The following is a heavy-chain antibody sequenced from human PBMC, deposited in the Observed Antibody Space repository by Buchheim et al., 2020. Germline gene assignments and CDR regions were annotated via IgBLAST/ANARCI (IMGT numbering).Heavy chain of an antibody. CDR2: ISSSSSYI. Sequence: EVQLVESGGGLVKPGGSLRLSCAASGFTFSNHAMNWVRQAPGKGLEWVSSISSSSSYIYYADSVKGRFTISRDNAKNSLYLQMTSLRAEDTAVYYCARAGIVVIPAPKGGMDVWGQGTT. CDR1: GFTFSNHA. D-gene: IGHD2-2*01. CDR3: ARAGIVVIPAPKGGMDV. J-gene: IGHJ6*02. V-gene: IGHV3-21*01.